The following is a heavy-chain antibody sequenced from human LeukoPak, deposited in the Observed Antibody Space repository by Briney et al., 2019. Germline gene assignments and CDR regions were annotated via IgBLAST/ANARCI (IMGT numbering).Heavy chain of an antibody. V-gene: IGHV5-51*01. CDR1: GYSFTSYW. D-gene: IGHD1-26*01. CDR2: IYPGDSDT. Sequence: GESLKISCKGSGYSFTSYWIGWVRQMPGKGLEWMGIIYPGDSDTRYSPSFQGRVTISADKSISTAYLQWSSLKASDTAMYYCAILAYSGSLIGWFDPWGQGTLVTVSS. CDR3: AILAYSGSLIGWFDP. J-gene: IGHJ5*02.